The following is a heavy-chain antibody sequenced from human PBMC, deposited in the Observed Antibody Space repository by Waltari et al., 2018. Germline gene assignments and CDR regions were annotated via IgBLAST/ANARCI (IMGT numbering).Heavy chain of an antibody. Sequence: QVQLQESGPGLVKPSETLSLTCTVSGGSISSSYWSWIRQPPGKGLEWSGYIYYSGSTNYNPSLKSRVTISVDTSKNQFSLKLSSVTAADTAVYYCARVLVRGVAQYYFDYWGQGTLVTVSS. CDR2: IYYSGST. J-gene: IGHJ4*02. V-gene: IGHV4-59*01. CDR3: ARVLVRGVAQYYFDY. D-gene: IGHD3-10*01. CDR1: GGSISSSY.